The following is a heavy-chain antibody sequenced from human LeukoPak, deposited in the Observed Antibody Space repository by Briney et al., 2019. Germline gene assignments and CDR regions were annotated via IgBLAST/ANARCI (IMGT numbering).Heavy chain of an antibody. V-gene: IGHV1-24*01. Sequence: PGASVKVSCKVSGYTLTELSMHWVRQAPGKGLEWMGGFDPEDGETIYAQKFQGRVTMTEDTSTDTAYMELSSLRSEDTAVYYCATVCGSGWCRNWFDPWGQGTLVTVSS. CDR1: GYTLTELS. CDR3: ATVCGSGWCRNWFDP. CDR2: FDPEDGET. D-gene: IGHD6-19*01. J-gene: IGHJ5*02.